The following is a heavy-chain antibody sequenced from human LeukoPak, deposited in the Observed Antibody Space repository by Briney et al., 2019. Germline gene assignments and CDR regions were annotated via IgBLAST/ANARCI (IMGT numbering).Heavy chain of an antibody. CDR2: INHSGST. D-gene: IGHD4-17*01. CDR3: ARADPVTMYYFDY. CDR1: GGSFSGYY. V-gene: IGHV4-34*01. J-gene: IGHJ4*02. Sequence: SETLSLTCVVYGGSFSGYYWTWIRQPPGKGLEWIGEINHSGSTNYNPSLKSRVTISVDTSKNQFSLKLSSVAAADTAVYYCARADPVTMYYFDYWGQGTLVTVSS.